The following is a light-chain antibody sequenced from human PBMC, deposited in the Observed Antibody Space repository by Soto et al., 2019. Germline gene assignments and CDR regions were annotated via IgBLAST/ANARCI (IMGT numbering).Light chain of an antibody. J-gene: IGKJ4*01. CDR1: QGISSY. CDR2: AAS. V-gene: IGKV1-8*01. Sequence: AIRMTQSPSSFSASTGDRVTITCRASQGISSYLAWYQQKPGKAPKLLIYAASTLHSGVPSRFSGSGSGTDFTLTISCLQSEDFATYYCQQYYSYPLLTFGGGTKVEIK. CDR3: QQYYSYPLLT.